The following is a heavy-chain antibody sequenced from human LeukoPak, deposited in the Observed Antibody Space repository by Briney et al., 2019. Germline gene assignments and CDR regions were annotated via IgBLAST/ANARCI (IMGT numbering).Heavy chain of an antibody. D-gene: IGHD1-26*01. J-gene: IGHJ4*02. Sequence: GGSLRLSCVASGFTFSDYAMNWVRQAPGKGLEWVSTFKTKYNQVYYAESVRGRFTISTDNSKNTVYLQMNSLRAEDTALYHCARDGGTSGSYYADYWGQGTLVTVSS. V-gene: IGHV3-23*05. CDR2: FKTKYNQV. CDR3: ARDGGTSGSYYADY. CDR1: GFTFSDYA.